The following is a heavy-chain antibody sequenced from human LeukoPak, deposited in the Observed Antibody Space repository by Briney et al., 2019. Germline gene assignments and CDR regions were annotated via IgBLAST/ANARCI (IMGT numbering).Heavy chain of an antibody. V-gene: IGHV3-11*06. Sequence: GGSLRLSCAASGFTFSDYYMSWIRQAPGKGLEWDSYISRNSYTNYADSVKGRFTISRDNAKNSLYLQMASLRAEDTAVYYCARMGIAAVGAYYFDYWGQGTLVAVSS. CDR3: ARMGIAAVGAYYFDY. CDR1: GFTFSDYY. CDR2: ISRNSYT. D-gene: IGHD6-13*01. J-gene: IGHJ4*02.